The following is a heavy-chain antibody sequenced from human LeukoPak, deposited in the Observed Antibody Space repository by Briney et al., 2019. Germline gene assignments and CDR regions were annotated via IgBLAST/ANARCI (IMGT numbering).Heavy chain of an antibody. CDR3: ARVGYQLLSVGNYYYYMDG. V-gene: IGHV4-59*01. J-gene: IGHJ6*03. Sequence: PSETLSLTCAVSGGSISSYYWIWIRQPPGKGLEWIGYIYYSGSTNYNPSLKRRVTMSVDTSKNQFSLKLSSVTAADTAVYYCARVGYQLLSVGNYYYYMDGWGKGTTVTVSS. CDR1: GGSISSYY. CDR2: IYYSGST. D-gene: IGHD2-2*01.